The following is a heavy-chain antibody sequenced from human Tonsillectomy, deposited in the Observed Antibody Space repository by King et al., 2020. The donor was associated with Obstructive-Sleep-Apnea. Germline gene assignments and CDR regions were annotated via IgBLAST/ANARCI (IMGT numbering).Heavy chain of an antibody. CDR3: AGPYRSYLGNDAFDI. D-gene: IGHD1-26*01. CDR1: GGSVSGYY. CDR2: FYYSGST. Sequence: QLQESGPGLVKPSETLSLTCAVSGGSVSGYYWTWIRQPPGKGREGIGYFYYSGSTNYNPPLKRRVTISGDTSKNQVSLKLTSVSAADTAVYYCAGPYRSYLGNDAFDIWGQGTMVTVSS. J-gene: IGHJ3*02. V-gene: IGHV4-59*08.